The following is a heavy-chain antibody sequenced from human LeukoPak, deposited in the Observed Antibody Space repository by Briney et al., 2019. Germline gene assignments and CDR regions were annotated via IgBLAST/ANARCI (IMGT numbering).Heavy chain of an antibody. CDR1: GYTFTSYA. CDR2: INTNTGNP. Sequence: ASVKVSCKASGYTFTSYAMNWVRQAPGQGLEWMGWINTNTGNPTYAQGFTGRFVFSLDTSVSTAYLQISSLKAEDTAVYYCARLRITMVRGVPSAFDPWGQGTLVTVSS. J-gene: IGHJ5*02. D-gene: IGHD3-10*01. V-gene: IGHV7-4-1*02. CDR3: ARLRITMVRGVPSAFDP.